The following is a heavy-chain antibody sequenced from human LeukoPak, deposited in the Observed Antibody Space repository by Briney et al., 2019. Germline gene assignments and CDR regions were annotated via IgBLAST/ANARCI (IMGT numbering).Heavy chain of an antibody. V-gene: IGHV4-4*07. CDR2: IYSSGST. Sequence: SETLSLTXTVSGGSISSYYWSWIRQPAGKGLEWIGRIYSSGSTNYNPSLKSRVTMSVDTSKNQFSLKLSSVTAADTAVYYCATDLNWNYYYYYMDVWGKGTTVTVSS. D-gene: IGHD3/OR15-3a*01. CDR1: GGSISSYY. CDR3: ATDLNWNYYYYYMDV. J-gene: IGHJ6*03.